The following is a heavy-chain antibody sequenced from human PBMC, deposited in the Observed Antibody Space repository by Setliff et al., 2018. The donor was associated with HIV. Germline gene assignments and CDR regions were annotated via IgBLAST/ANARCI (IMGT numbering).Heavy chain of an antibody. Sequence: ASVKVSCKASGGTFSSYAISWVRQAPGQGLEWMGRIIPIFGTANYAQKFQGRVTITADKSTSTAYMELSSLRSEDTAVYYCARGLQWLVRGNWFDPWGQGTLVTVSS. J-gene: IGHJ5*02. CDR3: ARGLQWLVRGNWFDP. CDR2: IIPIFGTA. D-gene: IGHD6-19*01. V-gene: IGHV1-69*06. CDR1: GGTFSSYA.